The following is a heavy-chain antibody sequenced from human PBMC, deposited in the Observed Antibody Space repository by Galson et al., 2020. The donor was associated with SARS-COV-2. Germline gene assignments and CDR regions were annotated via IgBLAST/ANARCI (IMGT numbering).Heavy chain of an antibody. V-gene: IGHV3-30*19. J-gene: IGHJ4*02. Sequence: QLGESLKISCAASGFTFSSYGMHWVRQAPGKGLEWVAVISYDGSNKYYADSVKGRFTISRDNSKNTLYLQMNSLRAEDTAVYYCARGLGSYFSPLVYWGQGTLVTVSS. CDR2: ISYDGSNK. CDR3: ARGLGSYFSPLVY. D-gene: IGHD1-26*01. CDR1: GFTFSSYG.